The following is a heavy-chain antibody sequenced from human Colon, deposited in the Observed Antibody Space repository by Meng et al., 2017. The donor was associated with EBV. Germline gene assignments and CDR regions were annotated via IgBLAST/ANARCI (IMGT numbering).Heavy chain of an antibody. CDR1: GYSLRSYA. D-gene: IGHD2-21*02. Sequence: QVQLVQPGSELKKPGASVKVSCKASGYSLRSYAVNWLRQAPGRGLEWMGWINPSTAHPTYAQDFTGRFVFSLDISVNTAYLQINSLKAEDTAIYYCVRDVPDGDISLFDSWGQGTLVTVSS. J-gene: IGHJ4*02. CDR2: INPSTAHP. V-gene: IGHV7-4-1*02. CDR3: VRDVPDGDISLFDS.